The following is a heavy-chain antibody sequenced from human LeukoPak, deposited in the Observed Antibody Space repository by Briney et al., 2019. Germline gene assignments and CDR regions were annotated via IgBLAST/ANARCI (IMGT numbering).Heavy chain of an antibody. V-gene: IGHV4-38-2*01. CDR2: IYHSGST. J-gene: IGHJ4*02. CDR1: GYSISSSYY. D-gene: IGHD1-7*01. Sequence: PSETLSLTCAVSGYSISSSYYWGWIRQPPGKGLEWIGTIYHSGSTHYNPSLKSRVTLSVDTSKNQFSLKLRSVTAADTAVYYCARQAYNWNYIYWGQGALVTVSS. CDR3: ARQAYNWNYIY.